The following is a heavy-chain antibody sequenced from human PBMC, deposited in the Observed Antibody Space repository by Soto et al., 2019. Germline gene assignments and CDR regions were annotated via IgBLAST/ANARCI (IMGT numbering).Heavy chain of an antibody. CDR3: ARGRITNWFDP. Sequence: QVQLVQSGAEVKKPGASVKVSCKASGYTFTSYDFSWVRQATGQGFEWMGWMNPNTGKTGYAQNFQGRVTMTRNTSISTSYMELSRLTSEDTAVYYWARGRITNWFDPWGQGTLVTVSS. V-gene: IGHV1-8*01. J-gene: IGHJ5*02. CDR1: GYTFTSYD. D-gene: IGHD3-3*01. CDR2: MNPNTGKT.